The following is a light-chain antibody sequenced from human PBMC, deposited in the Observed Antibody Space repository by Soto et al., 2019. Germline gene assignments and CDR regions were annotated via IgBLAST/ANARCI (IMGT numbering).Light chain of an antibody. Sequence: ETVMTQSPATLSVSPGDRATLSCRASQSVSSNLAWYQQKPGQAPRLLIFSASTRATGIPARFSGSGSGTEFTLTISSLQSEDFAVYFCQQYHNWPRTFGQGTKVEI. CDR3: QQYHNWPRT. CDR1: QSVSSN. J-gene: IGKJ1*01. CDR2: SAS. V-gene: IGKV3-15*01.